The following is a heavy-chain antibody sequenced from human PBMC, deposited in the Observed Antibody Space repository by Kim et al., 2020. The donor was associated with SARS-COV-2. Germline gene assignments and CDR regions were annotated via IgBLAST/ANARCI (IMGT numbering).Heavy chain of an antibody. D-gene: IGHD3-10*01. V-gene: IGHV4-34*13. CDR3: ASSDYGSGSSSFGFDP. J-gene: IGHJ5*02. Sequence: SLKSRVTISVDTSKNQFFLKLSSVTAADTAVYYCASSDYGSGSSSFGFDPWGQGTLVTVSS.